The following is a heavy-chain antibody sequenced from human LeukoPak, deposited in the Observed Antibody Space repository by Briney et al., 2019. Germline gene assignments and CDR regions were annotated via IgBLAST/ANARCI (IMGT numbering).Heavy chain of an antibody. V-gene: IGHV3-7*02. D-gene: IGHD3-3*01. CDR1: GFPFSSYW. Sequence: SGGSLRLSCGASGFPFSSYWMTWVRQAPGKGLEWVANMKEDGSQSYYEDSVKGRFTISRDNAQNSLFLEMTNLRVEDTAVYYCASCPLRGFWSGYHCWGQGTLVTVSS. CDR3: ASCPLRGFWSGYHC. J-gene: IGHJ4*02. CDR2: MKEDGSQS.